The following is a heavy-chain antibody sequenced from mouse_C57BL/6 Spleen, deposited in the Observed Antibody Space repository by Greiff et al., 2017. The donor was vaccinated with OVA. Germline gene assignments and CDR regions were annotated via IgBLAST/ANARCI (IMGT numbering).Heavy chain of an antibody. D-gene: IGHD2-4*01. J-gene: IGHJ4*01. CDR2: IHPNSGST. CDR3: ASLYYDYDERGAMDY. V-gene: IGHV1-64*01. CDR1: GYTFTSYW. Sequence: QVQLKQPGAELVKPGASVKLSCKASGYTFTSYWMHRVKQRPGQGLEWIGMIHPNSGSTNYNEKFKSKATLTVDKSSSTAYMQLSSLTSEDSAVYYCASLYYDYDERGAMDYWGQGTSVTVSS.